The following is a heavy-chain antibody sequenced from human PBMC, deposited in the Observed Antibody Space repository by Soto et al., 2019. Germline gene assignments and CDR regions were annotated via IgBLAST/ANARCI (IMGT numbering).Heavy chain of an antibody. CDR1: GDSVSSNSAA. Sequence: SQTLSLTCAISGDSVSSNSAAWNWIRQSPSRGLEWLGRTYYRSKWYNDYAVSVKSRITINPDTSKNQFSLQLNSVTPVDTAVYYCARGGVVVVEDYYYYGMDVWGQGTTVTVSS. D-gene: IGHD2-15*01. J-gene: IGHJ6*02. V-gene: IGHV6-1*01. CDR3: ARGGVVVVEDYYYYGMDV. CDR2: TYYRSKWYN.